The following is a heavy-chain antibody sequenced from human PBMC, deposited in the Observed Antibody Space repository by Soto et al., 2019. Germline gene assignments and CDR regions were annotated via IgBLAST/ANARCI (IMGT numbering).Heavy chain of an antibody. CDR3: TRDGSPFALDV. CDR1: GFTFSSYW. CDR2: IKTDGREK. V-gene: IGHV3-7*03. Sequence: EVQLVESGGGLVQPGGSLRLSCAASGFTFSSYWMSWVRQAPGKGLEWVANIKTDGREKYYMDSVRGRFTTSRDNARNFFLLQMNSLTGADTAVYYCTRDGSPFALDVWGLGTSVTVSS. J-gene: IGHJ6*02.